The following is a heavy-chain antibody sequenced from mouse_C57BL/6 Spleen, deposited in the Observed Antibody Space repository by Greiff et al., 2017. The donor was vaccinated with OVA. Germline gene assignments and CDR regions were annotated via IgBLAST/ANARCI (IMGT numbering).Heavy chain of an antibody. J-gene: IGHJ2*01. CDR2: IYPGDGDT. V-gene: IGHV1-80*01. D-gene: IGHD2-5*01. CDR1: GYAFSSYW. Sequence: QVQLQQSGAELVKPGASVKISCKASGYAFSSYWMNWVKQRPGKGLEWIGQIYPGDGDTNYNGKFKGKATLTADKSSSTAYMQLSSLTSEDSAVYFCARGTIVTTYFDYWGQGTTLTVSS. CDR3: ARGTIVTTYFDY.